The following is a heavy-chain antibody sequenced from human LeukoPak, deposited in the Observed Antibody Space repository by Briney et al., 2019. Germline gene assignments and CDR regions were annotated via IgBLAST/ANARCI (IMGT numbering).Heavy chain of an antibody. J-gene: IGHJ6*03. Sequence: SETLSLTCTVSGGSISSYYWSWIRQPPGKGLEWIGYIYYSGSTNYNPSLKSRVTISVDTSKNQFSLNLSSVTAADTAVYYCARGANYYYYYMDVWGKGTTVTVSS. CDR3: ARGANYYYYYMDV. CDR1: GGSISSYY. V-gene: IGHV4-59*01. CDR2: IYYSGST.